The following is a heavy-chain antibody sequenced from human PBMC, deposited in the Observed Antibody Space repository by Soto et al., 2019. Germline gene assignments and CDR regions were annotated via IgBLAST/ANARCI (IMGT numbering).Heavy chain of an antibody. D-gene: IGHD3-10*01. J-gene: IGHJ3*02. CDR2: IIPIFGTA. V-gene: IGHV1-69*13. Sequence: SVKVSCKTSGGTFSSYAISWVRQAPGQGLEWMGGIIPIFGTANYAQKFQGRVTITADESTSTAYMELSSLRSEDTAVYYCAREWLLMVRGVHAFDIWGQGTMVTVSS. CDR3: AREWLLMVRGVHAFDI. CDR1: GGTFSSYA.